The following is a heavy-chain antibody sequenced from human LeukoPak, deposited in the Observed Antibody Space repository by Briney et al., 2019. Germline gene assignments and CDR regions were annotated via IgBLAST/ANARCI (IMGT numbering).Heavy chain of an antibody. Sequence: KPSETLSLTCTVSGGSISSHYWSWIRQPPGKGLEWIGYIYYSGSTNYNPSLKSRVTISVDTSKNQFSLKLSSVTAADTAVYYCARGYYDILTGYHDAFDIWGQGTMVTVSS. J-gene: IGHJ3*02. V-gene: IGHV4-59*11. CDR3: ARGYYDILTGYHDAFDI. CDR1: GGSISSHY. CDR2: IYYSGST. D-gene: IGHD3-9*01.